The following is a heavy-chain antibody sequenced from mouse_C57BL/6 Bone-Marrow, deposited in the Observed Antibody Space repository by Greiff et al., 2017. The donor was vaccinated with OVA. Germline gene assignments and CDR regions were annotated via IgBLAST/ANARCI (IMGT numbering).Heavy chain of an antibody. CDR3: ARVSYDYDPDY. CDR2: ISDGGSYT. V-gene: IGHV5-4*01. J-gene: IGHJ2*01. CDR1: GFTFSSYA. D-gene: IGHD2-4*01. Sequence: DVLLVESGGGLVKPGGSLKLSCAASGFTFSSYAMSWVRQTPEKRLEWVATISDGGSYTYYPANVKGRFTISRDNAKNNLYLQISHLKSEDTAMYYCARVSYDYDPDYWGQGTTLTVSS.